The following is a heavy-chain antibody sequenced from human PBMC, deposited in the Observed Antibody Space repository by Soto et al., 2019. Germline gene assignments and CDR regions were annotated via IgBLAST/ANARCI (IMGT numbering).Heavy chain of an antibody. J-gene: IGHJ3*02. CDR3: ARDQDDSSDAFDI. CDR1: GITISNYW. D-gene: IGHD3-3*01. V-gene: IGHV3-7*01. CDR2: IKQDGSEK. Sequence: EVHLVESGGGLVQPGGSLRLSCAASGITISNYWMTWVRQAPGKRLEWVANIKQDGSEKDYLDSVKGRFTISRDNAKNSLYMQMNSLRAEDTAVYYCARDQDDSSDAFDIWGQGKMVTVSS.